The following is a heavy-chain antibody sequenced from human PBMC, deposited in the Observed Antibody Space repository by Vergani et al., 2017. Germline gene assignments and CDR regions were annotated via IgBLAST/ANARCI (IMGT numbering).Heavy chain of an antibody. CDR3: TTEARDLDY. J-gene: IGHJ4*02. Sequence: EVQLVESGGGLVKPGGSLRLSCAASGFTFSNAWMSRVRQAPGKGLEWVGRINSKTDGGTTDYAAPVKGRFTIARDDSKNTLYLQMNSLKTEDTAVYYCTTEARDLDYWGQGTLVTVSS. CDR1: GFTFSNAW. V-gene: IGHV3-15*01. CDR2: INSKTDGGTT.